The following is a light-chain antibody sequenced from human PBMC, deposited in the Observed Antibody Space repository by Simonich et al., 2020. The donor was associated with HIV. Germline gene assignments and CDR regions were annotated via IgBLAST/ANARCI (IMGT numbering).Light chain of an antibody. CDR2: EVN. Sequence: QSALTQPPSASGSPGQSVTISCTGTNSDVGGYNYVSWYQQHPGKAPKLILYEVNKRPPGVPDRFSGSKSDNTASRTVSGLQAEDEANYYCSSYAGSNTVVFGGGTKLTVL. J-gene: IGLJ2*01. CDR1: NSDVGGYNY. CDR3: SSYAGSNTVV. V-gene: IGLV2-8*01.